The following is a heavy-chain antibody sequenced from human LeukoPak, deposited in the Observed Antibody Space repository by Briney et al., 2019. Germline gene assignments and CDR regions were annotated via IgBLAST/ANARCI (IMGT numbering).Heavy chain of an antibody. CDR3: TTAYSYGLGAYYFDY. Sequence: GGSLRLSCAASGFTFSNAWMSWVRQAPGKGLEWVGRIKSKTDGGTTDYAAPVKGRFTISRDDSKNTLYLQMNSLKTEDTAVYYCTTAYSYGLGAYYFDYWGQGTLVTVSS. J-gene: IGHJ4*02. V-gene: IGHV3-15*01. CDR2: IKSKTDGGTT. CDR1: GFTFSNAW. D-gene: IGHD5-18*01.